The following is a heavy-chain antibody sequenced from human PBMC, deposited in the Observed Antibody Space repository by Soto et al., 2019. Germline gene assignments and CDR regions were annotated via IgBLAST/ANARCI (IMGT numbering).Heavy chain of an antibody. CDR2: ISYDGSNK. V-gene: IGHV3-30-3*01. CDR1: GFTFSSYA. D-gene: IGHD6-13*01. Sequence: PGGSLRLSCAASGFTFSSYAMHWVRQAPGKGLEWVAVISYDGSNKYYADSVKGRFTISRDNSKNTLYLQMNSLRAEDTAVYYCASAPQSSWYEDWGQGTLVTVSS. CDR3: ASAPQSSWYED. J-gene: IGHJ4*02.